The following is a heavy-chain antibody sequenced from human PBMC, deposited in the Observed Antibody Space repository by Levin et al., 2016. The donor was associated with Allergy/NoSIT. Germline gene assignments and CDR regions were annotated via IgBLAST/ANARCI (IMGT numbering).Heavy chain of an antibody. J-gene: IGHJ6*02. CDR2: INHSGST. Sequence: GSLRLSCAVYGGSFSGYYWSWIRQPPGKGLEWIGEINHSGSTNYNPSLKSRVTISVDTSKNQFSLKLSSVTAADTAVYYCARGPRPYYGSGSYYNVVYYYGMDVWGQGTTVTVSS. CDR1: GGSFSGYY. D-gene: IGHD3-10*01. CDR3: ARGPRPYYGSGSYYNVVYYYGMDV. V-gene: IGHV4-34*01.